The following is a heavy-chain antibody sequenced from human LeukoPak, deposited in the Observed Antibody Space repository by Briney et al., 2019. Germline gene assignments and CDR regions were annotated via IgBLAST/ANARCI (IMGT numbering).Heavy chain of an antibody. D-gene: IGHD6-13*01. CDR3: ARVQEYSSSWYRYWYFDL. J-gene: IGHJ2*01. V-gene: IGHV4-34*01. Sequence: SETLSLTCAVYGGSFSGYYWSWIRQPPGEGLEWIGEINHSGSTNYNPSLKSRVTISVDTSKNQFSLKLSSVTAADTAVYYCARVQEYSSSWYRYWYFDLWGRGTLVTVSS. CDR2: INHSGST. CDR1: GGSFSGYY.